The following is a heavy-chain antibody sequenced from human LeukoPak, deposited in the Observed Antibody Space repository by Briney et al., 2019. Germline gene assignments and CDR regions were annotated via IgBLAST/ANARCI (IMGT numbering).Heavy chain of an antibody. V-gene: IGHV5-51*01. J-gene: IGHJ3*02. CDR2: IYPGDSDT. Sequence: GESLKISCKGSGYSFTSYWIGWVRQMPGKGLEWMGIIYPGDSDTRYSPSFQGQVTISADKSTSTAYLQWSSLKASDTAMYYCARSGTYYDILTGLDIWGQGTMVTVSS. CDR3: ARSGTYYDILTGLDI. D-gene: IGHD3-9*01. CDR1: GYSFTSYW.